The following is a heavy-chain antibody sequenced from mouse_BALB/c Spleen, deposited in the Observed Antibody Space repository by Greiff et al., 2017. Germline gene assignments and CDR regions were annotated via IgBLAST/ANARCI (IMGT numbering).Heavy chain of an antibody. D-gene: IGHD1-1*01. Sequence: EVKLVESGGGLVKPGGSLKLSCAASGFAFSSYDMSWVRQTPEKRLEWVAYISSGGGSTYYPDTVKGRFTISRDNAKNTLYLQMSSLKSEDTSMYYCARYYGSSSFDYWGQGTTLTVSS. CDR1: GFAFSSYD. CDR3: ARYYGSSSFDY. V-gene: IGHV5-12-1*01. CDR2: ISSGGGST. J-gene: IGHJ2*01.